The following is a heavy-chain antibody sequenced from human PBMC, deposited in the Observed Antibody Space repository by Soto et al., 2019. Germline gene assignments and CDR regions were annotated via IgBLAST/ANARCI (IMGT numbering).Heavy chain of an antibody. CDR3: ATVHNTSRSFDY. J-gene: IGHJ4*02. CDR2: TGATGRTT. CDR1: GFTFNIYA. D-gene: IGHD1-20*01. V-gene: IGHV3-23*01. Sequence: GGSLRLSCAASGFTFNIYAMTWVRQAPGKGLEWVSTTGATGRTTYYSDSVKGRFTVSRDNSKNTLDLQMSNLRAEDTAVYYCATVHNTSRSFDYWGQGTLVTVSS.